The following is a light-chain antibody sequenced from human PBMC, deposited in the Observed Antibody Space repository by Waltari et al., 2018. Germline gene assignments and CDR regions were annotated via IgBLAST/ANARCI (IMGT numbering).Light chain of an antibody. CDR2: KAS. V-gene: IGKV1-5*03. CDR1: QSISSW. J-gene: IGKJ3*01. Sequence: DIQMTQSPSTLSASVGDRVTITCRASQSISSWLAWYQQQPGKAPKLLIYKASSLQSGVPSRVCDSGSGTELTLTTSRLQPDDFATYYCQQYNSYPFAFGPGTKVGFK. CDR3: QQYNSYPFA.